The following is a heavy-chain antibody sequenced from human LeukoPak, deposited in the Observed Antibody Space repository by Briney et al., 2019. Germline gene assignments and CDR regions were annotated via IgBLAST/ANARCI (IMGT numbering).Heavy chain of an antibody. D-gene: IGHD3-9*01. CDR2: INPSGGST. CDR1: GGTFSSYY. CDR3: ARCGEPSYDILTGYSRFDY. V-gene: IGHV1-46*01. Sequence: ASVKVSCKASGGTFSSYYMHWVRQAPGQGLEWMGIINPSGGSTSYAQKFQGRLTMTRDTSTSTVYMELSSLRSEDTAVYYCARCGEPSYDILTGYSRFDYWGQGTLVTVSS. J-gene: IGHJ4*02.